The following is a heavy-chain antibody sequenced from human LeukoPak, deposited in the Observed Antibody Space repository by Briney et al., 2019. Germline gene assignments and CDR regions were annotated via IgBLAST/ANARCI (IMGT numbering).Heavy chain of an antibody. Sequence: GGSLRLSCAASGFTFSNYWMHWVRQAPGKGLGWVSRINSDGSSTTYADSVKGRFTISRDNGQNTLYLQMNSLRAEDTAVYYCAREGRGYSYAFEYWGQGTLVTVSS. J-gene: IGHJ4*02. CDR2: INSDGSST. D-gene: IGHD5-18*01. CDR3: AREGRGYSYAFEY. V-gene: IGHV3-74*01. CDR1: GFTFSNYW.